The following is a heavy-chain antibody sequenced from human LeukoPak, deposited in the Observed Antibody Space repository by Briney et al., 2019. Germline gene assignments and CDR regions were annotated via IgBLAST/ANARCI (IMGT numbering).Heavy chain of an antibody. CDR2: IIPIFGTA. CDR3: AGGGIAAAPFDY. D-gene: IGHD6-13*01. J-gene: IGHJ4*02. CDR1: GGTFSSYA. V-gene: IGHV1-69*13. Sequence: SVKVSCKASGGTFSSYAISWVRQAPGQGLEWMGGIIPIFGTANYAQKFQGRVTITADESTSTAYMELSSLRSEDTAVYYCAGGGIAAAPFDYWGQGTLVTVSS.